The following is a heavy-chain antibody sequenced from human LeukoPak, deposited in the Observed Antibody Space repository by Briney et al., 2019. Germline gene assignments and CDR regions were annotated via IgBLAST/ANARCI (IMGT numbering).Heavy chain of an antibody. CDR2: ISWNSGSI. V-gene: IGHV3-9*01. J-gene: IGHJ5*02. D-gene: IGHD3-10*01. Sequence: GGSLRLSCAASGFTFSSYAMHWVRQAPGKGLEWVSGISWNSGSIGYADSVKGRFTISRDNAKNSLYLQMNSLRAEDTALYYCAKDPYGSGELWGWFDPWGQGTLVTVSS. CDR1: GFTFSSYA. CDR3: AKDPYGSGELWGWFDP.